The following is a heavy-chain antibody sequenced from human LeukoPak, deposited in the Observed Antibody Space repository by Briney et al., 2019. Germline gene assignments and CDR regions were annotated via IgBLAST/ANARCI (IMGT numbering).Heavy chain of an antibody. CDR3: ARDPVIEAAADWYWFDP. D-gene: IGHD6-13*01. Sequence: GASVKVSCKASGYTFTGYYMHWVRQAPGQGLEWMGCINPNSGGTNYAQKFQGRVTMTRGTSISTAYMELSRLRSDDTAVYYCARDPVIEAAADWYWFDPWGQGTLVTVSS. V-gene: IGHV1-2*02. CDR2: INPNSGGT. J-gene: IGHJ5*02. CDR1: GYTFTGYY.